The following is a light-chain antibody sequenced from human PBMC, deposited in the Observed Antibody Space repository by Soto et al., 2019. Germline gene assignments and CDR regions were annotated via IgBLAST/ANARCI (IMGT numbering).Light chain of an antibody. CDR2: AAS. J-gene: IGKJ3*01. V-gene: IGKV1-39*01. CDR3: QQSYSTPQIT. CDR1: QDIGTF. Sequence: DFQMTQSPSSLSASVGDRVTITCRASQDIGTFLNWYQQKPGKSPNLLIYAASNLLSGVSSRFSGSGSGTDFTLTISSLQPEDFATYYCQQSYSTPQITFGPGTKVDVK.